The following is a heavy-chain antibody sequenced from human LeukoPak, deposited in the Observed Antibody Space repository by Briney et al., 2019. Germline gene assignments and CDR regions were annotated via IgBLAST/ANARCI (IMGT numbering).Heavy chain of an antibody. CDR1: GFTFSVSA. V-gene: IGHV3-73*01. CDR3: TYTSSSGVVY. J-gene: IGHJ4*02. CDR2: IRNKANNYAT. Sequence: GGSLRLSCAASGFTFSVSAMYWVRQASGKGLEWVGRIRNKANNYATAYAASLKGRFTISRDDSKNTAYLRMNSLETEDTAMYYCTYTSSSGVVYWGQGTLVTVSS. D-gene: IGHD6-6*01.